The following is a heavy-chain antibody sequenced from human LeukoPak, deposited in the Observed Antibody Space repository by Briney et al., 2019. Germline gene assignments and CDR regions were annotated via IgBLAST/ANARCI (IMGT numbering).Heavy chain of an antibody. J-gene: IGHJ3*02. Sequence: PGESLKISCKGSGYSFTSYWIGWVRQMPGKGLEWMGIIYPGDSDTRYSPSFQGQVTISADKSISTASLQWRSLKASDTAMYYCARHIDLGYCSSTSCYTGGDAFDIWGQGTMVTGSS. CDR2: IYPGDSDT. D-gene: IGHD2-2*02. CDR1: GYSFTSYW. CDR3: ARHIDLGYCSSTSCYTGGDAFDI. V-gene: IGHV5-51*01.